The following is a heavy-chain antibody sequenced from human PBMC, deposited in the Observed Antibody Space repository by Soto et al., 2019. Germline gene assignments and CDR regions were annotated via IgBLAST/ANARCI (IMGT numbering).Heavy chain of an antibody. Sequence: QVQLQESGPGLVKASQTLSLTCTVSGDSITKGFYWTWIRHHPGKGLEWLGYIYYTGSTYYNPSLKSRLTISVDTSKNQFSLRLSSMSAADSAVYYCARERRGVFWYFDLWGRGTLVTVSS. V-gene: IGHV4-31*03. CDR3: ARERRGVFWYFDL. CDR2: IYYTGST. CDR1: GDSITKGFY. J-gene: IGHJ2*01. D-gene: IGHD1-26*01.